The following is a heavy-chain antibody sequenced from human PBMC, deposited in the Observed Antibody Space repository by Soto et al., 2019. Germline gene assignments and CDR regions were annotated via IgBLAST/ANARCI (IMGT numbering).Heavy chain of an antibody. CDR2: ISRSDYT. D-gene: IGHD2-2*01. CDR3: AREDSIIIPAVSDF. J-gene: IGHJ4*02. V-gene: IGHV3-21*01. CDR1: GFAFNNYG. Sequence: GSLRLSCTVSGFAFNNYGINWVRQAPGKGLEWVSSISRSDYTYYSDSVKGRFTISRDNAKNSVSLQMNTLRVEDTAVYYCAREDSIIIPAVSDFWGQGTLVTVSS.